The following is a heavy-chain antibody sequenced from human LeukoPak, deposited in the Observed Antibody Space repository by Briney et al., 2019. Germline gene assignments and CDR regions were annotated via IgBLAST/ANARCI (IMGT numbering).Heavy chain of an antibody. Sequence: PSETLSLTCTVPGGSISSGVYYWSWLRQHPGKGLEWIGYIYYSGSTYYNPSLKSRVTISVDTSKNQFSLKLSSVTAADTAVYYCARDQAEFFYGDLRGDDAFDIWGQGTMVTVSS. V-gene: IGHV4-31*03. D-gene: IGHD4-17*01. J-gene: IGHJ3*02. CDR3: ARDQAEFFYGDLRGDDAFDI. CDR1: GGSISSGVYY. CDR2: IYYSGST.